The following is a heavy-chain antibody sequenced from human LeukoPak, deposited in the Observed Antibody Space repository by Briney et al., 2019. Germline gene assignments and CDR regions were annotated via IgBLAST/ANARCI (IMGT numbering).Heavy chain of an antibody. CDR2: IYYSGST. CDR1: GGSISSYY. V-gene: IGHV4-59*08. J-gene: IGHJ4*02. D-gene: IGHD4-17*01. Sequence: KPSETLSLTCTVSGGSISSYYWSWIRQPPGKGLEWIGYIYYSGSTKYNPSLKSRVTISVDMSKNPFSLKLSSVTADDTAVYYCARHHHDGGDHPLDYWGQGTLVTVSS. CDR3: ARHHHDGGDHPLDY.